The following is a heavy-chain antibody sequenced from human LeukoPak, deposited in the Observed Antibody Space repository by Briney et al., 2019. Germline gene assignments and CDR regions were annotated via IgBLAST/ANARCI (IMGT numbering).Heavy chain of an antibody. Sequence: SETLSLTCTVSGGSISSYYWGWIRQPPGKGLEWIGSIYHSGSTYYNPSLKSRVTISVDTSKTQFSLKLSSVTAADTAVYYCARVEINSSGWYPEYFQHWGQGTLVTVSS. V-gene: IGHV4-38-2*02. J-gene: IGHJ1*01. CDR3: ARVEINSSGWYPEYFQH. CDR1: GGSISSYY. CDR2: IYHSGST. D-gene: IGHD6-19*01.